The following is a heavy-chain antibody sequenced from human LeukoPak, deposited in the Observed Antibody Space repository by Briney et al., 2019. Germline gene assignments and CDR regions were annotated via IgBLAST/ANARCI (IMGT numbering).Heavy chain of an antibody. D-gene: IGHD2-21*02. V-gene: IGHV3-48*04. CDR2: ISSSSITI. J-gene: IGHJ6*03. CDR1: GFTFSSYS. CDR3: ARVQLDCGGDCYSHYYYYVDV. Sequence: GGSLRLSCAASGFTFSSYSMNWVRQAPGKGLEWVSYISSSSITIYYADSVKGRFTISRDNAKNSLYLQMNSLRAEDTAVYYCARVQLDCGGDCYSHYYYYVDVWGKGTTVTVSS.